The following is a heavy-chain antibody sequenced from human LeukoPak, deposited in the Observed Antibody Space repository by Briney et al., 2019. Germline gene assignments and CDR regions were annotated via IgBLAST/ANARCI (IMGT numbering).Heavy chain of an antibody. CDR2: IIPIFGTA. CDR3: ARDGGGSYYYYYMDV. D-gene: IGHD1-26*01. V-gene: IGHV1-69*05. Sequence: SVKVSCKASGGTFSSYAISWVRQAPGQGLEWMGGIIPIFGTANYAQKFQGRVTITTDESTGTAYMELSSLRSEDTAVYYCARDGGGSYYYYYMDVWGKGTTVTVSS. J-gene: IGHJ6*03. CDR1: GGTFSSYA.